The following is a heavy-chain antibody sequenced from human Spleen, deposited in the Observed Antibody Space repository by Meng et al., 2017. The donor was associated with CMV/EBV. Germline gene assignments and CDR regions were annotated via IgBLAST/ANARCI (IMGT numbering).Heavy chain of an antibody. CDR1: GFTFSADA. CDR3: PRAIDKLGYCTSASCYYFDS. V-gene: IGHV3-23*01. CDR2: ISGGGGSS. D-gene: IGHD2-2*01. Sequence: GGSLRLSCAAAGFTFSADAMSWVRQAPGKGLEWDSTISGGGGSSYDADSVKGRFTISRDNSESTLYLQMNSLRAEDTATYDCPRAIDKLGYCTSASCYYFDSWGQGTLVTVSS. J-gene: IGHJ4*02.